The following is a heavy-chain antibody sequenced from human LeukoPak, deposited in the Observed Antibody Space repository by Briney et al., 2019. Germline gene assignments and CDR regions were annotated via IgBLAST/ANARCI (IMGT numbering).Heavy chain of an antibody. CDR3: ARYEYYYDSSGYTKFNWFDP. CDR1: GGTFSSYA. CDR2: IIPIFGTA. D-gene: IGHD3-22*01. J-gene: IGHJ5*02. Sequence: GASVKVSFKASGGTFSSYAISWVRQAPGQGLEWMGGIIPIFGTANYAQKFQGKVTITADKSTSTAYMELSSLSSEDTAVYYCARYEYYYDSSGYTKFNWFDPWGQGTLVTVSS. V-gene: IGHV1-69*06.